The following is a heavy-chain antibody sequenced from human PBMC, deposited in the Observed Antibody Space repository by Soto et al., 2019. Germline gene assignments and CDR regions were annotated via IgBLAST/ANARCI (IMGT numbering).Heavy chain of an antibody. J-gene: IGHJ4*02. CDR3: ARSFGWYAIDY. CDR2: ISHSGSV. CDR1: GGSISSSHF. Sequence: QVLLQESGPGLVQPSGTLSLSCAVSGGSISSSHFWGWVRQPPGKGLEWVGDISHSGSVNYNPSLQSRVTLSIDKSKHPFSLKLNSVTAADTAVYYCARSFGWYAIDYWGQGTLVIVSS. V-gene: IGHV4-4*02. D-gene: IGHD6-19*01.